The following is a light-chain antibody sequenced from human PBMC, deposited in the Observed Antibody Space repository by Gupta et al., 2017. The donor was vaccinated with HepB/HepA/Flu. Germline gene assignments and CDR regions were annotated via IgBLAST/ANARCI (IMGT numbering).Light chain of an antibody. CDR1: QNIGSN. CDR2: HAS. Sequence: EIVMTQSPATLSVSPGRRATLSCRASQNIGSNLAWYQQRPGHSPSLLIFHASLRAAGTPSRFSGSGSGKEFTLTISSQQSEDSAGYYCQHYTDWPPWTFGQGTKVEIK. J-gene: IGKJ1*01. V-gene: IGKV3-15*01. CDR3: QHYTDWPPWT.